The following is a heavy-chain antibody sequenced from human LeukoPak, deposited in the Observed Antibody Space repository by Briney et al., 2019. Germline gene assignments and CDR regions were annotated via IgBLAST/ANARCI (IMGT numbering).Heavy chain of an antibody. V-gene: IGHV3-7*01. D-gene: IGHD3-10*01. CDR3: ARKGNAFDF. J-gene: IGHJ3*01. CDR1: GFTFSDYY. CDR2: IKLDVSET. Sequence: GGSLRLACAASGFTFSDYYMSWISQAPGKGLEGVANIKLDVSETYYVDSVRGRFTIFRDNTKNSLYLRMDSVRAEDTAVYYCARKGNAFDFWGQGTMVTVSS.